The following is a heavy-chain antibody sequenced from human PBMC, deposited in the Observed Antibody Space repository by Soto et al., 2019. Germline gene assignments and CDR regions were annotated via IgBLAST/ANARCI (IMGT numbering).Heavy chain of an antibody. V-gene: IGHV1-69*13. CDR2: IIPIFGTA. J-gene: IGHJ5*02. CDR1: GGTFSSYA. Sequence: GASVKVSCKASGGTFSSYAISWVRQAPGQGLEWMGGIIPIFGTANYAQKFQGRVTITADESTSTAYIELSSLRSEDTAVYYCAIDTPRGGVVVPAAMYGWFDPWGQGTLVTVSS. CDR3: AIDTPRGGVVVPAAMYGWFDP. D-gene: IGHD2-2*01.